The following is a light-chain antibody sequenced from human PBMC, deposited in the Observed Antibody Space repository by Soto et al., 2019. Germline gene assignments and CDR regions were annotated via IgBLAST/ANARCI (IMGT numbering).Light chain of an antibody. J-gene: IGKJ4*01. Sequence: EILMTQSPATLSLSPGERATLSCRASQSIASNLAWYQQRPGQAPRLLIYGASSRATGIPARFSGSGSGTEFTLTISSLQSEDFAVYYCQQYDSWPPLTFGGGTKVEIK. CDR1: QSIASN. V-gene: IGKV3-15*01. CDR3: QQYDSWPPLT. CDR2: GAS.